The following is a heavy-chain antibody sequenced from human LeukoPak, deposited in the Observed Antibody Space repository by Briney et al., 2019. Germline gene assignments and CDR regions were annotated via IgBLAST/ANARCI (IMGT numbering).Heavy chain of an antibody. Sequence: SETLSLTCTVSGGSISSGNFYRSWIRQPAGKGLEWIGRIYTSGSTNYNPSLKSRVTISVDTSKSQFSLKLSSVTAADTAVYYCARAVQWLPFDYWGQGTLVTVSS. CDR2: IYTSGST. CDR3: ARAVQWLPFDY. D-gene: IGHD5-12*01. J-gene: IGHJ4*02. V-gene: IGHV4-61*02. CDR1: GGSISSGNFY.